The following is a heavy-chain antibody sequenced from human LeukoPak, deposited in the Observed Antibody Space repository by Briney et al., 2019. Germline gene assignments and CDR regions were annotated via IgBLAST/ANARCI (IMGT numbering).Heavy chain of an antibody. J-gene: IGHJ4*02. D-gene: IGHD3-10*02. Sequence: PGGSLRLSCAASGFTFSSYWMHWVRQAPGQGLEWVSALSPSGGITYYGDSVKGRFTISRDNSKNTLYLQMNSLRADDTAVYYCARGVNYFVLEFWGQGTLVTISS. CDR2: LSPSGGIT. V-gene: IGHV3-23*01. CDR1: GFTFSSYW. CDR3: ARGVNYFVLEF.